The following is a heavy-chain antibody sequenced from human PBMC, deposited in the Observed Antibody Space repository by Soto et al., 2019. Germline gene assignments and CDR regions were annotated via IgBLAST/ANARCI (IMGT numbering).Heavy chain of an antibody. Sequence: QVQLQESGPGLVKPSQTLSLTCTVSGGSINTGGFYWNWIRQHPGKGLEWIGYIYYTGTTYYTPSLRSRLTMTVDTSKTQFSLTLRSVTAAATAVYYCAREITGGWHFALWGRCTLVTVSS. CDR3: AREITGGWHFAL. J-gene: IGHJ2*01. D-gene: IGHD7-27*01. CDR1: GGSINTGGFY. V-gene: IGHV4-31*03. CDR2: IYYTGTT.